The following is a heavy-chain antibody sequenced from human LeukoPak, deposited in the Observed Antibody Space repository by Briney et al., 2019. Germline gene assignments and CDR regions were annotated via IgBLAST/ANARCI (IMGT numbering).Heavy chain of an antibody. CDR2: IKQDGSEK. CDR3: AKDFSSSSWIRFDY. D-gene: IGHD6-13*01. CDR1: GSTFSSYW. J-gene: IGHJ4*02. Sequence: PGGSLRLSCAASGSTFSSYWMSWVRQAPGKGLEWVANIKQDGSEKYYVDSVKGRFTISRDNSKSTLYLHMHSLSADDTALYYCAKDFSSSSWIRFDYWGQGALVTVSS. V-gene: IGHV3-7*03.